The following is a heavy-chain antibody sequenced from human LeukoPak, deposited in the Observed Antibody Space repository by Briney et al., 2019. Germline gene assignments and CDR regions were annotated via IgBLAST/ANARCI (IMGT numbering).Heavy chain of an antibody. CDR3: ASFYDFWSGPCDY. V-gene: IGHV4-30-4*01. CDR1: GGSISSGDYY. J-gene: IGHJ4*02. Sequence: PAETLSLTCTVSGGSISSGDYYWSWIRQPPGKGLDGLGYIYYSGSTYYNPSLKSRVTISVDTSKNQFSLKLSSVTAADTAVYYCASFYDFWSGPCDYWGQGTLVTVSS. D-gene: IGHD3-3*01. CDR2: IYYSGST.